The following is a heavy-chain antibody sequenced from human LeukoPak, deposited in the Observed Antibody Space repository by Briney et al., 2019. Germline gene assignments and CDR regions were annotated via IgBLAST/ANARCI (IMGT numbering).Heavy chain of an antibody. D-gene: IGHD2-15*01. J-gene: IGHJ3*01. CDR3: AKVTLRGGGRNHDAFDV. V-gene: IGHV3-23*01. Sequence: GGSLRLSCAASGFTVSSYVMTWVRQAPGKGLEWVSVITGSDRRTYYADSVKGRFSISRDNSKNTVYLQMNSLRAEDTAAYYCAKVTLRGGGRNHDAFDVWGQGTMVTVSS. CDR1: GFTVSSYV. CDR2: ITGSDRRT.